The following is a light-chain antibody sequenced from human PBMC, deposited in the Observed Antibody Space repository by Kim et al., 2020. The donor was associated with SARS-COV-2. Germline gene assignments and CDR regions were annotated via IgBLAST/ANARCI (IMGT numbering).Light chain of an antibody. CDR1: QSISGW. J-gene: IGKJ2*01. CDR3: LQYNGYPYT. Sequence: PSVGDGFPITCRAVQSISGWLAWYQQNPGKAPKVRVYRTSDLGGGVPSRFSGSESGTEFSLPISGLQPDDFATYYCLQYNGYPYTFGQGTKLEI. CDR2: RTS. V-gene: IGKV1-5*03.